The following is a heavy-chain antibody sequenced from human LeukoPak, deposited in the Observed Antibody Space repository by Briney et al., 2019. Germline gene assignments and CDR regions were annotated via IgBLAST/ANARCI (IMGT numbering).Heavy chain of an antibody. CDR2: ISYSGST. D-gene: IGHD2-2*01. CDR3: ARRSIMQDQLLENYGMDV. Sequence: SETLSLTCTVSGGSISSYYWSWIRQPPGKGLEWIACISYSGSTKYNPSLKSRVTISVDTSKNQLSLKLSSVTAADTALYYCARRSIMQDQLLENYGMDVWGQGTTVTVSS. V-gene: IGHV4-59*12. CDR1: GGSISSYY. J-gene: IGHJ6*02.